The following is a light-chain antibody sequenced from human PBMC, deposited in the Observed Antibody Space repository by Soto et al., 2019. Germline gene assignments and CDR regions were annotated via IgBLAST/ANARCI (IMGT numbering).Light chain of an antibody. CDR1: QAIGNG. V-gene: IGKV1-6*02. J-gene: IGKJ1*01. CDR2: AAS. Sequence: AIQMTQSPSSLAGSVGDRLTITCRASQAIGNGFGWYQQKPGKAPKLLIYAASSLQSGVSSRFSGSGSGTEFTLTIGSLQPEDFATYYCLQVFNFPRAFGQGTKVDIK. CDR3: LQVFNFPRA.